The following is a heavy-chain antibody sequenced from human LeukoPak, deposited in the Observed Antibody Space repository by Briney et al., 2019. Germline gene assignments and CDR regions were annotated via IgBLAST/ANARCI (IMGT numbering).Heavy chain of an antibody. D-gene: IGHD3-10*01. CDR1: GLTFSHFA. V-gene: IGHV3-23*01. Sequence: GGSLRLSCAASGLTFSHFAMSWVRQAPGKGLHWVSTISVSGNKTDDANSVKGRFTISRDNSKNTLYLQMTGLRADDTAVYYCAKLKRVGIAPFDDWGQGTLVTVSS. J-gene: IGHJ4*02. CDR2: ISVSGNKT. CDR3: AKLKRVGIAPFDD.